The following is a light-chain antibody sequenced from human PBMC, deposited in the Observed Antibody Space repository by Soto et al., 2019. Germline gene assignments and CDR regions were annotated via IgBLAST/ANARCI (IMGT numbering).Light chain of an antibody. CDR2: AAS. V-gene: IGKV1-8*01. CDR1: QGISSY. Sequence: AIRMTQSPSSLSASTGDRVTITCRASQGISSYLAWYQQKPGKAPKLLIYAASTLQSGVPSRFSGSVSGTDFTLPISCLQSEDFATYYCQQYYSYPRTFGQGTKVEIK. CDR3: QQYYSYPRT. J-gene: IGKJ1*01.